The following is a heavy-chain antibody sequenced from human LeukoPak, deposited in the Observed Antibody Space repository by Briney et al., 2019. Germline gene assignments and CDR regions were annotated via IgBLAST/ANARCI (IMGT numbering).Heavy chain of an antibody. Sequence: PSETLSLTCAVYGGSFSGYYWSWIRQPPGKGLEWIGEINHSGSTNYNPPLKSRVTISVDTSKNQFSLKLSSVTAADTAVYYCARGGRISLGLLEWSTPYFDYWGQGTLVTVSS. CDR3: ARGGRISLGLLEWSTPYFDY. CDR2: INHSGST. CDR1: GGSFSGYY. J-gene: IGHJ4*02. V-gene: IGHV4-34*01. D-gene: IGHD3-3*01.